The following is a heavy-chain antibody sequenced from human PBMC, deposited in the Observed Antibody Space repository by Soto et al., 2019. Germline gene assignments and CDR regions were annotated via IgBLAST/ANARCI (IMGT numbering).Heavy chain of an antibody. CDR3: ARGLGDAAGTRFDS. V-gene: IGHV4-59*09. Sequence: TYNPSLKSRVTISVDTSKDQISLQVTSLTAADTAVYYCARGLGDAAGTRFDSWGQGTLVTVSS. J-gene: IGHJ4*02. D-gene: IGHD6-13*01.